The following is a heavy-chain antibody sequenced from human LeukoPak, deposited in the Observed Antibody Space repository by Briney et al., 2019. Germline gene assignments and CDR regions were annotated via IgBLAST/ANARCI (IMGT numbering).Heavy chain of an antibody. J-gene: IGHJ4*02. D-gene: IGHD1-26*01. CDR3: ARGLDGSYPERYFDY. CDR2: IYYSGST. V-gene: IGHV4-59*01. CDR1: GGSIGSYY. Sequence: PSETLSLTCTVSGGSIGSYYWSWIRQPPGKGLEWIGYIYYSGSTNYNPSLKSRVTISVDTSKNQFSLKLSSVTAADTAVYYCARGLDGSYPERYFDYWGQGTLVTVSS.